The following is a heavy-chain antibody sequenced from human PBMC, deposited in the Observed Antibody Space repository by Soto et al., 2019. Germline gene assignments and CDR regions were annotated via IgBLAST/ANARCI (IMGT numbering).Heavy chain of an antibody. CDR3: ARDRYYGSGSYYNEAHSAFDY. Sequence: SVKVSCKASGGTFSSYTISWVRQAPGQGLEWMGRIIPILGIANYAQKFQGRVTITADKSTSTAYMELSSLRSEDTAVYYCARDRYYGSGSYYNEAHSAFDYWGQGTLVTVSS. CDR1: GGTFSSYT. D-gene: IGHD3-10*01. CDR2: IIPILGIA. J-gene: IGHJ4*02. V-gene: IGHV1-69*04.